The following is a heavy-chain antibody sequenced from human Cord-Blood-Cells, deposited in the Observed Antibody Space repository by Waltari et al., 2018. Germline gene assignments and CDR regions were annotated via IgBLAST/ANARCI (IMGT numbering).Heavy chain of an antibody. CDR2: IDWDDDK. CDR3: ARIVRYSSSYYYYGMDV. Sequence: QVTLRESGPALVKPTQTLTLTCTFSGFSLSTSGMCVSWIRQPPGKALEWLALIDWDDDKYYSTSLKTRLTISKDPSKNQVVLTMTNMDPVDTATYYCARIVRYSSSYYYYGMDVWGQGTTVTVSS. J-gene: IGHJ6*02. CDR1: GFSLSTSGMC. D-gene: IGHD6-6*01. V-gene: IGHV2-70*01.